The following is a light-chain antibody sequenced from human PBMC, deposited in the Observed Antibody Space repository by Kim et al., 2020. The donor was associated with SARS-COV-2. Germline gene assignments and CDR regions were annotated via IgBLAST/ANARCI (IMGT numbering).Light chain of an antibody. CDR1: KVGVKY. CDR2: QDN. J-gene: IGLJ2*01. Sequence: VSPGQKASITCSGDKVGVKYASWYQQKPGESPVLVIYQDNKRPSGVPERFSGSNSGDTATLTLSGTQAMDEADYYCQAWDSSTGIFGGGTQLTV. CDR3: QAWDSSTGI. V-gene: IGLV3-1*01.